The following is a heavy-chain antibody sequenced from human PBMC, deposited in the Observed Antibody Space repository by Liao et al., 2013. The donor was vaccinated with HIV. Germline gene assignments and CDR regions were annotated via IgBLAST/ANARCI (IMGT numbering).Heavy chain of an antibody. V-gene: IGHV4-4*07. CDR1: GGSINNHY. J-gene: IGHJ3*01. CDR2: IYTSGNT. D-gene: IGHD3-3*01. CDR3: AARITISGVAIPHALDV. Sequence: QMQLQESGPGLVKPSETLSLTCAVSGGSINNHYWNWIRQPAGRGLEWIGRIYTSGNTNYNPSLKSRVTMSVDTSKNHFSLKLTSVTAADTAVYYCAARITISGVAIPHALDVWAKDNGRRLF.